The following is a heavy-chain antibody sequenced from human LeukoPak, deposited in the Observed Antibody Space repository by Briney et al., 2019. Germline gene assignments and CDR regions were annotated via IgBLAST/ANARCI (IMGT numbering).Heavy chain of an antibody. Sequence: GRSLRLSCAASGFIFVDYAMHWVRQAPGKGLEWVSGISWNGGSIGYADSVKGRFTISRDNAKNSLYLQMNSLRAEDTALYYCAKGYWFDPWGQGTLVTVSS. CDR2: ISWNGGSI. J-gene: IGHJ5*02. CDR1: GFIFVDYA. CDR3: AKGYWFDP. V-gene: IGHV3-9*01.